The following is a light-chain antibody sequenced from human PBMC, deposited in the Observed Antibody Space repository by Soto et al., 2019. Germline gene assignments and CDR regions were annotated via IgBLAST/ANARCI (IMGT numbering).Light chain of an antibody. CDR1: QGIRND. V-gene: IGKV1-6*01. CDR2: AVS. J-gene: IGKJ2*01. CDR3: LQDYNYPYT. Sequence: AIQMTQSPSPLSASVGDRVTITCRASQGIRNDLGWYQQKPGKAPKLLIYAVSFLQSGVPSRFSGSESGTDFTLTISSLQPEDFATYYCLQDYNYPYTFGQGTTLEIK.